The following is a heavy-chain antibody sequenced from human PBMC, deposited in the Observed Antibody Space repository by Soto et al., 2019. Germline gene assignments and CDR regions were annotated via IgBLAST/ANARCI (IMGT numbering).Heavy chain of an antibody. CDR3: VREGDYFFDS. CDR1: GFTFSRYW. D-gene: IGHD3-9*01. V-gene: IGHV3-7*01. CDR2: INEDGSQI. J-gene: IGHJ4*02. Sequence: GGSLRLSCAASGFTFSRYWMTWVRQAPGKGLEWVAKINEDGSQIQYVDSVKGQFTISRDNAKNSLYLQMNSLRVEDTAIYYCVREGDYFFDSWGQGMLVTVSS.